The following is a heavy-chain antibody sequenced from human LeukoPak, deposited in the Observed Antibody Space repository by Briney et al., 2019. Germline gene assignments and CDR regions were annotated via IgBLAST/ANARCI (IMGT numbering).Heavy chain of an antibody. CDR2: ISGSGGST. V-gene: IGHV3-23*01. Sequence: GGSLRLSCAASGFTFSSYAMSWVRQAPGKGLEWVSAISGSGGSTYYADSVKGRFTISRDDAKNTVSLQMDSLTDDDTALYFCAGGFGHNWSPFENWGQGTLVTVSS. D-gene: IGHD1-1*01. CDR1: GFTFSSYA. CDR3: AGGFGHNWSPFEN. J-gene: IGHJ4*02.